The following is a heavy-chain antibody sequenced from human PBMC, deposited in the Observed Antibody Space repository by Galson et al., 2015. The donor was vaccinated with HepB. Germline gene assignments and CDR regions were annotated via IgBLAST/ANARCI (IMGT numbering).Heavy chain of an antibody. J-gene: IGHJ4*02. D-gene: IGHD1-26*01. CDR2: IYPGDSDT. Sequence: QSGAEVKKPGESLKISCKGSGYSFTSYWIGWVRQMPGKGLEWMGIIYPGDSDTRYSPSFQGQVTISADKSISTAYLQWSSLKASDTAMYYCARRIRNTGIVGATTGFDYWGQGTLVTVSS. CDR1: GYSFTSYW. CDR3: ARRIRNTGIVGATTGFDY. V-gene: IGHV5-51*03.